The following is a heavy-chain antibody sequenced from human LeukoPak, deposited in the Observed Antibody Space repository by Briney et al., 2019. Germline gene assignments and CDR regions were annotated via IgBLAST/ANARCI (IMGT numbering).Heavy chain of an antibody. J-gene: IGHJ4*02. CDR3: ARSDPGYSYGNFDY. Sequence: SETLSLTCTVSGGSISSYYWSWIRQPPGKGLEWIGYIYYSGSAGYNPSLKSRVTMSLDTSKNQFSLKLSSVTAADTAVYYCARSDPGYSYGNFDYWGQGTLVTVSS. V-gene: IGHV4-59*01. CDR1: GGSISSYY. CDR2: IYYSGSA. D-gene: IGHD5-18*01.